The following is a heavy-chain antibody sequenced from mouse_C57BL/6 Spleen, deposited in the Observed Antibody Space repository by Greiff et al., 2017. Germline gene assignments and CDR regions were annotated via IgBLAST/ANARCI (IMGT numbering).Heavy chain of an antibody. J-gene: IGHJ3*01. Sequence: VQLQQPGTELVKPGASVKLSCKASGYTFTSYWMHWVKQRPGLGLEWIGNINPSNGGTNYNEKFKSKATLTVDTSSSTAYMQLSSLTSEDSAVYYCASTDYGGVPWFAYWGQGTLVTVSS. CDR3: ASTDYGGVPWFAY. CDR1: GYTFTSYW. D-gene: IGHD2-4*01. CDR2: INPSNGGT. V-gene: IGHV1-53*01.